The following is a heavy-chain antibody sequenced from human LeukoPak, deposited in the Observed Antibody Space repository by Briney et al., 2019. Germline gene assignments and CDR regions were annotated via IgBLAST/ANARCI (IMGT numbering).Heavy chain of an antibody. CDR2: INPNSGGT. V-gene: IGHV1-2*02. D-gene: IGHD6-13*01. CDR1: GYTFTGYY. J-gene: IGHJ6*03. CDR3: ARNKGIAAAGPGYYYYYMDV. Sequence: ASVKVSCKASGYTFTGYYMHWVRQAPGQGLEWMGWINPNSGGTNYAQKFQGRVTMTRDTSISTAYMGLSRLRSDDTAVYYCARNKGIAAAGPGYYYYYMDVWGKGTTVTVSS.